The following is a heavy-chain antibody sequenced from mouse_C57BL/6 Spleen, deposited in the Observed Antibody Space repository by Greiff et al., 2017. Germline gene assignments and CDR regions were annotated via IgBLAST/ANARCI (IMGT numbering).Heavy chain of an antibody. J-gene: IGHJ3*01. V-gene: IGHV5-16*01. D-gene: IGHD2-3*01. Sequence: EVKLMESEGGLVQPGSSMKLSCTASGFTFSDYYMAWVRQVPEKGLEWVANINYDGSSTYYLDSLKSRFIISRDNAKNILYLQMSSLKSEDTATYYCARLYDGYFAYWGQGTLVTVSA. CDR1: GFTFSDYY. CDR2: INYDGSST. CDR3: ARLYDGYFAY.